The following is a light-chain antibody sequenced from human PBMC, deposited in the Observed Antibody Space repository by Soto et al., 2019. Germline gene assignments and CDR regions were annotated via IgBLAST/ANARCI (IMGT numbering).Light chain of an antibody. CDR1: SSDVGGYNY. Sequence: QSVLTQPPSASWSPGQSVTISCTGTSSDVGGYNYVSWYQQHPGKAPKLLIYEVIKRPSGVPDRFSASRSGNTASLTVSGLQAEDEADYYCSSYAGSNTPYVFGTGTKVTVL. V-gene: IGLV2-8*01. CDR3: SSYAGSNTPYV. CDR2: EVI. J-gene: IGLJ1*01.